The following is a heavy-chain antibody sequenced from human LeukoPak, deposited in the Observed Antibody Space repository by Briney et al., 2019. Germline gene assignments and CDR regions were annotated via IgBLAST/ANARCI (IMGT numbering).Heavy chain of an antibody. CDR2: IYTSGST. D-gene: IGHD4-17*01. CDR1: VGSVSIYY. V-gene: IGHV4-4*07. CDR3: ARHAPMTTYDY. Sequence: SDTLSLTCSLTVGSVSIYYWIWIRQPPDQGLECIGRIYTSGSTKYNPSLKSRVTMSVDTSKNQFSLKLSSVTAAATAVYYCARHAPMTTYDYWGQGTLVTVSS. J-gene: IGHJ4*02.